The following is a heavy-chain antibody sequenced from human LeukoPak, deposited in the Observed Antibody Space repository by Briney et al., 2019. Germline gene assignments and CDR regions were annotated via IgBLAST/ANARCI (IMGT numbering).Heavy chain of an antibody. V-gene: IGHV1-18*01. Sequence: WASVKVSCKASGYTFTSYGISWVRQAPGQGLEWMGWISAYNGNTNYAQKLQGRVTMPTDTSTSTAYMELRSLRSDDTAVYYCARPIRRIAVAANNGVYYFDYWGQGTLVTVSS. D-gene: IGHD6-19*01. CDR3: ARPIRRIAVAANNGVYYFDY. CDR1: GYTFTSYG. J-gene: IGHJ4*02. CDR2: ISAYNGNT.